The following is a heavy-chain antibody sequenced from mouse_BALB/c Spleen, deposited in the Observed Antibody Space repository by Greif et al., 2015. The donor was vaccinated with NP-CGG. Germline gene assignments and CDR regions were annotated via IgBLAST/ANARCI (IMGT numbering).Heavy chain of an antibody. D-gene: IGHD1-1*01. CDR3: ARSSTVGDYYAMDY. J-gene: IGHJ4*01. Sequence: QVQLQQSGAELARPGASVKMSCKASGYTFTSYTMHWVKQRPGQGLEWIGYINPSSGYTNYNQKFKDKATLTADKSSSTAYMQLSSLSSEDSAVYYCARSSTVGDYYAMDYWGQGTSVTVSS. V-gene: IGHV1-4*01. CDR2: INPSSGYT. CDR1: GYTFTSYT.